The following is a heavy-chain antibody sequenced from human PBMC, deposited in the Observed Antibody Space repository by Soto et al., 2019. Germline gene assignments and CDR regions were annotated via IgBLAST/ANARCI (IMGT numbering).Heavy chain of an antibody. CDR3: ARDRGSYGMDV. Sequence: QVQLQESGPGLVKPSQTLSLTWTVSGDSISVGYYWSWIRQHPGKGLEWIGYVSPSGTTYYNPSLKSRVSISTDTSKNQFSLEVSSVTAADTAVYYCARDRGSYGMDVWGQGTTVTVSS. J-gene: IGHJ6*02. CDR2: VSPSGTT. CDR1: GDSISVGYY. V-gene: IGHV4-31*02.